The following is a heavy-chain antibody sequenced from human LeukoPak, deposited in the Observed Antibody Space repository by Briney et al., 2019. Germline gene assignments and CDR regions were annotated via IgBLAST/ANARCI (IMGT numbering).Heavy chain of an antibody. Sequence: ASVKVSCKVSGYTLTELSMHWVRQAPGKGLEWMGGFDPEDGETIYAQKFHGRVTMTEDTSTDTAYMQLSSLRSEDTAVYYCATAPNWNDAPFDYWGQGTLVTVSS. CDR2: FDPEDGET. J-gene: IGHJ4*02. D-gene: IGHD1-20*01. CDR3: ATAPNWNDAPFDY. V-gene: IGHV1-24*01. CDR1: GYTLTELS.